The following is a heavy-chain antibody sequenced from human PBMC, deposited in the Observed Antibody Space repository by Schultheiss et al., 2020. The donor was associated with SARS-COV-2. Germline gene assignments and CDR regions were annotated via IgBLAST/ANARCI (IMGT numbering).Heavy chain of an antibody. V-gene: IGHV1-2*04. Sequence: ASVKVSCKASGYTFTGYYMHWVRQAPGQGLEWMGWINPNSGGTNYAQKFQGWVTMTRDTSISTAYMELSRLRSEDTAVYYCARVTVTRIRYYYGMDVWGQGTTVTVSS. J-gene: IGHJ6*02. D-gene: IGHD1-14*01. CDR1: GYTFTGYY. CDR3: ARVTVTRIRYYYGMDV. CDR2: INPNSGGT.